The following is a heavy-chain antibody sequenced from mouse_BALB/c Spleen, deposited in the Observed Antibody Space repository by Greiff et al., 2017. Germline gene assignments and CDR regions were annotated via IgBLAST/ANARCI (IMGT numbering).Heavy chain of an antibody. CDR3: ARAYYGDYAMDY. D-gene: IGHD1-1*01. CDR1: GISITTGNYR. Sequence: EVQLVESGPGLVKPSQTVSLTCTVTGISITTGNYRWSWIRQFPGNKLEWIGYIYYSGTITYNPSLTSRTTITRDTSKNQFFLEMNSLTAEDTATYYCARAYYGDYAMDYWGQGTSVTVSS. J-gene: IGHJ4*01. V-gene: IGHV3-5*02. CDR2: IYYSGTI.